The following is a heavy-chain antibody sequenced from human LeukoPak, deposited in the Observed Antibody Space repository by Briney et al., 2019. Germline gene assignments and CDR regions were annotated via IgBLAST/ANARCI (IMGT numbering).Heavy chain of an antibody. Sequence: GGSLRLSCAASGFTVSSNYMSWVRQAPGKGLEWVASIKQDASEKYYVDSVKGRFTISRDNAKNSLYLQMNSLRAEDTAVYYCARDYTVMAYYYYYYTDVWGKGTTVTVSS. J-gene: IGHJ6*03. D-gene: IGHD5-18*01. V-gene: IGHV3-7*01. CDR2: IKQDASEK. CDR3: ARDYTVMAYYYYYYTDV. CDR1: GFTVSSNY.